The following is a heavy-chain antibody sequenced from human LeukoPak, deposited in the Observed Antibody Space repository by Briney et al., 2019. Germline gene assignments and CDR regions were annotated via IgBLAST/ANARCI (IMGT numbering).Heavy chain of an antibody. J-gene: IGHJ4*02. D-gene: IGHD3-3*01. CDR1: GFTVNSNY. V-gene: IGHV3-53*01. CDR3: ARELGGEYYDFWSGLSPNFDY. CDR2: IYTGGNT. Sequence: GGSLRLSCAASGFTVNSNYMTWVRQAPGKGLEWVSIIYTGGNTYYADSVRGRFTISRDNSKNTLYLQMNSLRAEDTAVYYCARELGGEYYDFWSGLSPNFDYWGQGTLVTVSS.